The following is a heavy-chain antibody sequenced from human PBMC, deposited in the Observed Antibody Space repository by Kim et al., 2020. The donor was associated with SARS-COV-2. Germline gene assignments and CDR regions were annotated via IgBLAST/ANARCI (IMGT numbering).Heavy chain of an antibody. V-gene: IGHV4-31*02. J-gene: IGHJ5*02. Sequence: TYYNPSLKSRVTISVDTSKNQFSLKLSSVTAADTAVYYCAYGFGELGFDPWGQGTLVTVSS. D-gene: IGHD3-10*01. CDR3: AYGFGELGFDP. CDR2: T.